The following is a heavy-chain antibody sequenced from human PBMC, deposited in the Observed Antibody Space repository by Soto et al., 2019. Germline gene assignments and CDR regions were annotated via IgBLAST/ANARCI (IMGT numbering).Heavy chain of an antibody. CDR1: GFTFSSYG. Sequence: QVQLVESGGGVVQPGRSLRLSCAASGFTFSSYGMHWVRQAPGKGLEWVAVISYDGSNKYYADSVKGRFTISRDNSKNTLNLQMNSLRAEDTAVYYCAKDMRYDFWSGVVGWFDPWGQGTLVTVST. V-gene: IGHV3-30*18. J-gene: IGHJ5*02. D-gene: IGHD3-3*01. CDR3: AKDMRYDFWSGVVGWFDP. CDR2: ISYDGSNK.